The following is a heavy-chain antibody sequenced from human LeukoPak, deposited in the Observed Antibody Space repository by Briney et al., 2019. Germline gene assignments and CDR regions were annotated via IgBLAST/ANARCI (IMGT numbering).Heavy chain of an antibody. V-gene: IGHV3-48*01. CDR3: ARRLAGEGFDY. CDR1: GFTFSSYS. CDR2: ISSSSSTI. Sequence: GGSLRLSCAASGFTFSSYSMNWVRQAPGKGLEWVSYISSSSSTIYYADSVKGRFTISRDNSKNTLYLQMNSLRAEDTAVYYCARRLAGEGFDYWGQGTLVTVSS. J-gene: IGHJ4*02. D-gene: IGHD3-16*01.